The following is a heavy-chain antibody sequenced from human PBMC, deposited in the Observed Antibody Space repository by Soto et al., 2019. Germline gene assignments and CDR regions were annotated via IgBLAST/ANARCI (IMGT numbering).Heavy chain of an antibody. D-gene: IGHD2-2*01. CDR1: GGSISSSSYY. CDR3: ARMPYSYYAMDV. CDR2: IYHSGST. J-gene: IGHJ6*02. Sequence: SETLSLTCTVSGGSISSSSYYWGWIRQPPGKGLEWIGYIYHSGSTYYNPSLKSRVTISVDRSKNQFSLKLSSVTAADTAVYYCARMPYSYYAMDVWGQGTTVTVSS. V-gene: IGHV4-39*07.